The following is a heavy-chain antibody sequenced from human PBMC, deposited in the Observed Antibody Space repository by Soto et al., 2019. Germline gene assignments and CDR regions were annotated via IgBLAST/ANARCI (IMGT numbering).Heavy chain of an antibody. J-gene: IGHJ1*01. D-gene: IGHD6-19*01. CDR1: GCTFSSYG. CDR3: AKDRRQRLPWLVGGPTLQH. Sequence: GGSLRLSCASSGCTFSSYGMHWVRQAPGKGLEWVAVISYDGSNKYYADSVKGRFTISRDNSKNTLDLQMNSLRAEDTAVYYCAKDRRQRLPWLVGGPTLQHWGQGTLVTVSS. CDR2: ISYDGSNK. V-gene: IGHV3-30*18.